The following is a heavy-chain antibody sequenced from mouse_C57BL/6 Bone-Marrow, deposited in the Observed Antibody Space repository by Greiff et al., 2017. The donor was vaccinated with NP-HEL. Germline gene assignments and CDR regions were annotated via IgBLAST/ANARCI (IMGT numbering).Heavy chain of an antibody. CDR1: GYTFTDYI. J-gene: IGHJ4*01. D-gene: IGHD2-14*01. V-gene: IGHV1-11*01. CDR3: AEGVRRGDYYAMDY. Sequence: VQLQQSGAELASPGASVKLSCKASGYTFTDYIMNWVKKRPGQGLEWIGRIYPVSGDTNYNQKFMGKATFSVDRSSSTAYLQLSSLTSEATAIYYCAEGVRRGDYYAMDYWGQGTSVTVSS. CDR2: IYPVSGDT.